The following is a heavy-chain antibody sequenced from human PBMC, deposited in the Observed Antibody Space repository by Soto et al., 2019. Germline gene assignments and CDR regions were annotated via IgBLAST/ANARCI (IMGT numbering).Heavy chain of an antibody. V-gene: IGHV1-69*01. CDR3: ARGRYCSGGSCYFYYYYGMDV. CDR2: IIPIFGTA. J-gene: IGHJ6*02. CDR1: GGTFSSYA. Sequence: QVQLVQSGAEVKKPGSSVKVSCKASGGTFSSYAISWVRQAPGQGLEWMGGIIPIFGTANYAQKFQGRVTITADESTSTVYMELSSLRSEDTAVYYCARGRYCSGGSCYFYYYYGMDVWGQGTTVTVSS. D-gene: IGHD2-15*01.